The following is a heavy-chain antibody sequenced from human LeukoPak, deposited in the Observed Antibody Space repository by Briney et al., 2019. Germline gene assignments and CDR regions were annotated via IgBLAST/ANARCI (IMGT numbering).Heavy chain of an antibody. V-gene: IGHV3-74*01. J-gene: IGHJ5*02. CDR2: ISPDGRST. CDR3: ARDFKEADP. Sequence: PGGSLRLSCEASGFNFNTYSMAWVRQAPGKGLAWVSRISPDGRSTSYADSVKGRFSISRDNAKKTLYLQMNSVRAEDTAVYYCARDFKEADPWGQGTLVTVSS. CDR1: GFNFNTYS.